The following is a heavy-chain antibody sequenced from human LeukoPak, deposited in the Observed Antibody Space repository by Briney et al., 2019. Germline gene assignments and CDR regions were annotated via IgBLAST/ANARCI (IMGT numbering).Heavy chain of an antibody. CDR2: IIPIFGTA. D-gene: IGHD6-13*01. J-gene: IGHJ5*02. Sequence: GASVKVSCKASGGTFSSYAISWVRQAPGQGLEWMGGIIPIFGTANYAQKFQGRVTITADKSTSTAYMELSSLRSEDTAAYYCARDGGEAAAGTYGWFDPWGQGTLVTVSS. V-gene: IGHV1-69*06. CDR1: GGTFSSYA. CDR3: ARDGGEAAAGTYGWFDP.